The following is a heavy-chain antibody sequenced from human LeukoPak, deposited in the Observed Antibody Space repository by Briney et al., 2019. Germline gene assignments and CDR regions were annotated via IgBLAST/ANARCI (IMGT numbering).Heavy chain of an antibody. D-gene: IGHD2-8*02. CDR3: ARVLTDNAFDI. V-gene: IGHV1-18*01. J-gene: IGHJ3*02. CDR2: ISAYNGNT. CDR1: GYTFTSYG. Sequence: ASVKVSCKASGYTFTSYGISWVRQAPGQGLEWMGWISAYNGNTNYAQKFQGRVTMTRDTSISTAYMELSRLRSDDTAVYYCARVLTDNAFDIWGQGTMVTVSS.